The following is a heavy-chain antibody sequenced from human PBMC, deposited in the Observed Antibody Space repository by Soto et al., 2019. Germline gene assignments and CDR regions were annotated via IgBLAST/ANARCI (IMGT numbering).Heavy chain of an antibody. CDR1: GYTLINYY. Sequence: QVQLVQSGAEVKKPGASVKGSCKASGYTLINYYMHWARQAPGQGPEWMGMINPSSGRTSYAQKIQGRVIMTRDTSTRTVYMEVSSLRSEDTAVYYCARDSQYDNSGYYVFYFDHWGQGTLVTVSS. CDR2: INPSSGRT. J-gene: IGHJ4*02. CDR3: ARDSQYDNSGYYVFYFDH. D-gene: IGHD3-22*01. V-gene: IGHV1-46*01.